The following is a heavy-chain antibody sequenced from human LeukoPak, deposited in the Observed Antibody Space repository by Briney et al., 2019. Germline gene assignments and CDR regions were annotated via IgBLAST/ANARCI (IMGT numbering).Heavy chain of an antibody. V-gene: IGHV3-30*02. CDR3: AKDLGGTFDY. Sequence: SGGSLRLSCAASEFTFTSYAMHWVRQAPGKGLEWVVFIRYDGTSKYYADSVKGRFTISRDDSENTLYLQMNSLTAEDTAVYYCAKDLGGTFDYWGQGTLVTVSS. D-gene: IGHD1-26*01. J-gene: IGHJ4*02. CDR2: IRYDGTSK. CDR1: EFTFTSYA.